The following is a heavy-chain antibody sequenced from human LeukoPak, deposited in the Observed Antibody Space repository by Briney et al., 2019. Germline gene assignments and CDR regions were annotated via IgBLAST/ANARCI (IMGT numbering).Heavy chain of an antibody. CDR3: ASGTYYYGSDGFPPDY. Sequence: SETLSLTCTVSGGSLSSSSYYWGWIRQPPGKGLEWIGSIYYSGSTYYNPSLKSRVTISVDTSKNQFSLKLSSVTAADTAVYYCASGTYYYGSDGFPPDYWGQGTLVTVSS. J-gene: IGHJ4*02. D-gene: IGHD3-10*01. V-gene: IGHV4-39*01. CDR2: IYYSGST. CDR1: GGSLSSSSYY.